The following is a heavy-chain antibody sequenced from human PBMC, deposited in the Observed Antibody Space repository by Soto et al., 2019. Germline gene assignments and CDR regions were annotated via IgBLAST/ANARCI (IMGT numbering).Heavy chain of an antibody. CDR3: ARGGTFAYDTSGYSVY. CDR1: GYTFSAYY. J-gene: IGHJ4*02. CDR2: INPKSGGT. D-gene: IGHD3-22*01. V-gene: IGHV1-2*02. Sequence: GASVKVSCKTSGYTFSAYYMHWVRRAPGQGLEWMGWINPKSGGTLYAQKFQGRVTMTRDTSISTAYMELSRLRSDDTAVYYCARGGTFAYDTSGYSVYCGQGTLLTVST.